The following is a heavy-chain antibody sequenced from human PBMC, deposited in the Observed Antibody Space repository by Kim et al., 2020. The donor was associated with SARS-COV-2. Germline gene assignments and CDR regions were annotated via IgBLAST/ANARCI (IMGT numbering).Heavy chain of an antibody. J-gene: IGHJ4*02. V-gene: IGHV4-34*01. D-gene: IGHD3-9*01. Sequence: SRVTISVDTSKNQFSLKLSSVTAADTAVYYCARGRGYYDILTGYAILDYWGQGTLVTVSS. CDR3: ARGRGYYDILTGYAILDY.